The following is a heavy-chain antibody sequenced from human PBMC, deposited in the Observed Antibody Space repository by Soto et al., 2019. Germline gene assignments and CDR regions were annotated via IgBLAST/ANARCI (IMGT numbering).Heavy chain of an antibody. CDR2: VYRGTS. V-gene: IGHV4-4*07. J-gene: IGHJ4*02. Sequence: SETLSLTCSVSGDSISSYSWSWIRQPAGKGLEWLGRVYRGTSNYNPSLKSRLIMSLNTSKNQFSLQLSSVTAADTAVYYCARDFGISEYCSSTSCVYYFDYWGQGTLVTISS. CDR3: ARDFGISEYCSSTSCVYYFDY. CDR1: GDSISSYS. D-gene: IGHD2-2*01.